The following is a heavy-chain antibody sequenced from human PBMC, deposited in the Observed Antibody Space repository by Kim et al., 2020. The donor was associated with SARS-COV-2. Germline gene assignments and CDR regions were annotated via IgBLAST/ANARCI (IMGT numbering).Heavy chain of an antibody. J-gene: IGHJ5*02. CDR3: ARGMNWFDP. CDR2: WFY. Sequence: WFYDYASSVKSRISIDPDASKNQFSLQLNSVTPEDTAVYYCARGMNWFDPWGQGTLVTVSS. V-gene: IGHV6-1*01.